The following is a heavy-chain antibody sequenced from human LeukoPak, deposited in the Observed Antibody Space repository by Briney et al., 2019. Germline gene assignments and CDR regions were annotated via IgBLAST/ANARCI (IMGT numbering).Heavy chain of an antibody. CDR3: ACFWSGYPTYNYYYYMDV. CDR2: IYHSGST. CDR1: GYSISSGYY. Sequence: SETLSLTCTVSGYSISSGYYWGWIRQPPGKGLEWIGSIYHSGSTYYNPSLKSRVTISVDTSKNQFSLKLSSVTGADTAVYYCACFWSGYPTYNYYYYMDVWGKGTTVTVSS. J-gene: IGHJ6*03. D-gene: IGHD3-3*01. V-gene: IGHV4-38-2*02.